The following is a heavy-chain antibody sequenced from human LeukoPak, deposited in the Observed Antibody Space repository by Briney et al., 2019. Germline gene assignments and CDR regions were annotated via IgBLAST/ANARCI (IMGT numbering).Heavy chain of an antibody. V-gene: IGHV4-34*01. CDR3: AREALTGDDAFDI. D-gene: IGHD7-27*01. Sequence: SETLSLACAVYGGSFSGYYWSWIRQPPGKGLEWIGEINHSGSTNYNPSLKSRVTISVDTSKNQFSLKLSSVTAADTAVYYCAREALTGDDAFDIWGQGTMVTVSS. J-gene: IGHJ3*02. CDR2: INHSGST. CDR1: GGSFSGYY.